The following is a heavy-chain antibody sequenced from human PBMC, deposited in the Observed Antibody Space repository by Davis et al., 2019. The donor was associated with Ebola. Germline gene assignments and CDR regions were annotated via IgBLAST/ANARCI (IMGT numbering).Heavy chain of an antibody. CDR2: ISSSSNYI. CDR1: GFTFSDYY. V-gene: IGHV3-11*06. CDR3: AAADIVVVVDGTSYPHAFDT. J-gene: IGHJ3*02. D-gene: IGHD2-15*01. Sequence: GESLKISCAASGFTFSDYYMSWIRQAPGKGLEWVSSISSSSNYIYYADSMKGRFTISRDNAKNSLFLQMNSLRAEDTAVYYCAAADIVVVVDGTSYPHAFDTWGQGTVVTVSS.